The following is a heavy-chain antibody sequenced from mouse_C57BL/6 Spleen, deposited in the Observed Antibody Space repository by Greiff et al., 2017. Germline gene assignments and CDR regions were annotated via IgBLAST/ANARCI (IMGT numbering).Heavy chain of an antibody. Sequence: EVQLMESGGGLVKPGGSLKLSCAASGFTFSDYGMHWVRRAPEKGLAWVAYISSGSSTIYYADTVKGRFTISRDNAKNTLFLQMTSLRSEDTAMYYCARRDYGNYGFDYWGQGTTLTVSS. CDR1: GFTFSDYG. V-gene: IGHV5-17*01. J-gene: IGHJ2*01. D-gene: IGHD2-1*01. CDR2: ISSGSSTI. CDR3: ARRDYGNYGFDY.